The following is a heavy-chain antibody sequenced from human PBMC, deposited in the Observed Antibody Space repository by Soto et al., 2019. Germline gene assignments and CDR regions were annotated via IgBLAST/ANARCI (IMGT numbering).Heavy chain of an antibody. V-gene: IGHV3-74*01. CDR1: GFTFSTYC. D-gene: IGHD1-1*01. CDR3: VRGTTAWRGMDY. Sequence: VGSLRLSCAASGFTFSTYCMHWVRHTPGTGLVWVSRTCRYGRELYYADSVKGRFTISRDDAKNTLYLQMDSLRVEDTGIYYCVRGTTAWRGMDYWGQGALVTVSS. CDR2: TCRYGREL. J-gene: IGHJ4*02.